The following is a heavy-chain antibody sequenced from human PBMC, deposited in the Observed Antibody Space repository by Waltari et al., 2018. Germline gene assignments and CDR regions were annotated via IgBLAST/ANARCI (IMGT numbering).Heavy chain of an antibody. CDR3: ARVKLGDYVIST. CDR1: GFSFSSYW. J-gene: IGHJ5*02. D-gene: IGHD4-17*01. Sequence: EVQLVESGGGVVQPGGSLSLSCAASGFSFSSYWMHCVRQVPGKGLVWVSRMNGDGTNILYADSVKGRFTISRDNAKNTLYLQMNNLRVEDTAVYYCARVKLGDYVISTWGQGTLVTVSS. V-gene: IGHV3-74*01. CDR2: MNGDGTNI.